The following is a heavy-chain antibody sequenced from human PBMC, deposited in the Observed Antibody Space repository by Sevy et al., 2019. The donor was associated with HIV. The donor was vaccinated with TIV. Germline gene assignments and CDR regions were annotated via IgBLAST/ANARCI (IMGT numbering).Heavy chain of an antibody. V-gene: IGHV3-23*01. CDR2: ISGRDTGT. J-gene: IGHJ3*02. D-gene: IGHD3-22*01. CDR1: GFTFSNYA. CDR3: AKDTIVVVGEALDI. Sequence: GGSLRLSCAVSGFTFSNYAMSWVRQAPGKGLEWVSAISGRDTGTFYAESVKGRFTISRDNSKNTLYLQMKSLRAEDTAVYYCAKDTIVVVGEALDIWGRGTMVTVSS.